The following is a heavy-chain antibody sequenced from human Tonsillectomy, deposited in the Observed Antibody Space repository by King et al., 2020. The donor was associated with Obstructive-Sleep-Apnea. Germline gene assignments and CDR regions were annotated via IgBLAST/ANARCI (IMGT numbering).Heavy chain of an antibody. V-gene: IGHV4-38-2*02. CDR2: IFHNGRT. J-gene: IGHJ4*02. CDR1: DYAISSGYY. D-gene: IGHD3-22*01. CDR3: ARDRSSGEELDY. Sequence: VQLQESGPGLVKPSENLSLTCTVSDYAISSGYYWGWIRQPPGKGLEWVGSIFHNGRTHYNPSLRSRVTLSVDTSNNQFSLKLSSVTAADTAVYYCARDRSSGEELDYWGQGTLVTVSS.